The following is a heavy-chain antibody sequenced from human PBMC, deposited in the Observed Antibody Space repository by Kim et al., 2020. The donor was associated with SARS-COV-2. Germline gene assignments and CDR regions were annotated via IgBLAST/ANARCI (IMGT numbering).Heavy chain of an antibody. CDR3: AKDRSFYFDF. V-gene: IGHV1-2*02. Sequence: ASVKVSCKASGYTFTGYYMHWVRQAPGQDFEWMGWINPSSGATKYAGKFQGRVTLTSDMSTSTAYMELSSLRSDDTTIYYCAKDRSFYFDFCGQGSLVTV. J-gene: IGHJ4*02. CDR2: INPSSGAT. CDR1: GYTFTGYY.